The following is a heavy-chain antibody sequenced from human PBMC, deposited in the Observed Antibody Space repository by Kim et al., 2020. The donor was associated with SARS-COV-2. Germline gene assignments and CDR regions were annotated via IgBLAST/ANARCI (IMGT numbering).Heavy chain of an antibody. CDR1: GFTFSSYA. V-gene: IGHV3-30*04. CDR3: ARDDEEQQLAYYFDY. Sequence: GGSLRLSCAASGFTFSSYAMHWVRQAPGKGLEWVAVISYDGSNKYYADSVKGRFTISRDNSKNTLYLQMNSLRAEDTAVYYCARDDEEQQLAYYFDYWGQGTLVTVSS. CDR2: ISYDGSNK. D-gene: IGHD6-13*01. J-gene: IGHJ4*02.